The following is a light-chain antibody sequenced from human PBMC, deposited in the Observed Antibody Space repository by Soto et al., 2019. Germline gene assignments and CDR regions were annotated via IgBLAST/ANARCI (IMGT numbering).Light chain of an antibody. CDR1: QSVSSY. V-gene: IGKV3-11*01. CDR3: QQRSNWPPT. J-gene: IGKJ3*01. Sequence: EIVLTQSPATLSLSPGERATLSCRASQSVSSYLAWYQQKPGQAPRLLIYDASNRATGIPDRFSGSGSGTDFTLTISSLGPEDFAVYYCQQRSNWPPTFGPGTKVDIK. CDR2: DAS.